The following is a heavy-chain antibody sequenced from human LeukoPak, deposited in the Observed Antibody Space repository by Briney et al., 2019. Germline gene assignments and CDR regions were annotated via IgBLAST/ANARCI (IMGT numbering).Heavy chain of an antibody. CDR2: ISAYNGNT. D-gene: IGHD3-9*01. J-gene: IGHJ4*02. V-gene: IGHV1-18*01. CDR1: GYTFTSYG. Sequence: ASVKVSCKASGYTFTSYGISWVRQAPGQGLEWMGWISAYNGNTNYAQKLQGRVTMTTDTSTSTACMELRSLRSDDTAVYYCARDGILRVAGGFDYWGQGTLVTVSS. CDR3: ARDGILRVAGGFDY.